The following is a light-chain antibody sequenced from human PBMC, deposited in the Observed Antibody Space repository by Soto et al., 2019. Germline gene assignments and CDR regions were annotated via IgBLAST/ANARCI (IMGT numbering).Light chain of an antibody. CDR2: GAS. CDR1: QSVSSN. J-gene: IGKJ3*01. CDR3: QQYNNWPPVT. V-gene: IGKV3-15*01. Sequence: EIVMTQSPATLSVSPGERATLSCRASQSVSSNLAWYQQRPGQAPRLLIYGASTRATGIPARFSGSGSGTEFTLTISSLQSEDSAVYYCQQYNNWPPVTFGPGTKVDIK.